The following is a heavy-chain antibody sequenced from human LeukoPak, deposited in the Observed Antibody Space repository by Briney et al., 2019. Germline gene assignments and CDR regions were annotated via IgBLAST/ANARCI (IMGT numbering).Heavy chain of an antibody. D-gene: IGHD2-15*01. V-gene: IGHV3-23*01. CDR3: AQQVGYCSSGSCYFTY. Sequence: GGSLRLSCAASGFSFNTYAMGWVRQAPGKGLEWVSAISNTGGSTYYADSVKGRFTISRDKSKNTLSLQMNSLRAEDTAVYYCAQQVGYCSSGSCYFTYWGQGTLVTVSS. CDR2: ISNTGGST. CDR1: GFSFNTYA. J-gene: IGHJ1*01.